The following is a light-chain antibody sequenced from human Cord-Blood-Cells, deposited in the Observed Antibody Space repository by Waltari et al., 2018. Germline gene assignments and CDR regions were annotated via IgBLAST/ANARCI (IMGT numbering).Light chain of an antibody. V-gene: IGKV1-5*01. CDR2: DAS. Sequence: IQMTMSPSTLSASLGDRVTLTCGASQSISSWLAWYQQKPGEAPKLLIYDASILESGVPSRFSGSGSGTEFTLTISSLQPDDFATYYCQQYNSYPWTFGQGTKVEIK. J-gene: IGKJ1*01. CDR1: QSISSW. CDR3: QQYNSYPWT.